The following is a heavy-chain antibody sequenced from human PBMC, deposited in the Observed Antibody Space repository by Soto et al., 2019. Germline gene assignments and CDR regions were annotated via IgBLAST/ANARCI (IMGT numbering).Heavy chain of an antibody. CDR1: GFTVSSYA. CDR3: ALYYYGSGNFDY. Sequence: EVQLLESGGGLVQPGGSLRLSCAAAGFTVSSYAMSWVRQAPGKGLEWVSSISGSGGSTYYADSVKGRFTISRDNSKNTLYLQMNSLRAEDTAVYYCALYYYGSGNFDYWGQGTLVTVSS. V-gene: IGHV3-23*01. J-gene: IGHJ4*02. D-gene: IGHD3-10*01. CDR2: ISGSGGST.